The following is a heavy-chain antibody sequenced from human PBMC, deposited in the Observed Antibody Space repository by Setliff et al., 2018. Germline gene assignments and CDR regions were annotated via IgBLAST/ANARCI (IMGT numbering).Heavy chain of an antibody. J-gene: IGHJ4*02. CDR1: GYTFTSYA. V-gene: IGHV1-3*01. CDR3: ARDGVAGLPVD. D-gene: IGHD6-19*01. Sequence: ASVKVSCKASGYTFTSYAMHWVRQAPGQRLEWMGWINAGNGNTKYSQKIQGRVTMTTDTSTSTAYMDLRSLRSDDTATYYCARDGVAGLPVDWGQGTLVTVSS. CDR2: INAGNGNT.